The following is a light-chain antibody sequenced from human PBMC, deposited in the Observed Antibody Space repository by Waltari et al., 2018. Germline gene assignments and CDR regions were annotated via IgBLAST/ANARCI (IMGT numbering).Light chain of an antibody. Sequence: EIVMTQSPATLSVSPGEGATLSCRASQSVSSRLAWYQQKPGQAPRLLIYGTSTRATGIAARFSGSGSGTEFSLTISSLQSEDFAVYYCQQYNNWPPGTFGQGTKVEIK. CDR1: QSVSSR. CDR2: GTS. J-gene: IGKJ1*01. V-gene: IGKV3-15*01. CDR3: QQYNNWPPGT.